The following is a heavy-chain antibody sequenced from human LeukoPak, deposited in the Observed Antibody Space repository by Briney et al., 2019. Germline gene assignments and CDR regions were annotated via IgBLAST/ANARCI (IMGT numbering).Heavy chain of an antibody. CDR2: ISGSGGST. CDR3: ARVGAVPAAMHIDWFDP. Sequence: GGSLRLSCAASGFTFSSYAMSWVRQAPGKGLEWVSAISGSGGSTYYADSVKGRFTISRDNSKNTLYLQMNSLRAEDTAVYYCARVGAVPAAMHIDWFDPWGQGTLVTVSS. CDR1: GFTFSSYA. D-gene: IGHD2-2*01. V-gene: IGHV3-23*01. J-gene: IGHJ5*02.